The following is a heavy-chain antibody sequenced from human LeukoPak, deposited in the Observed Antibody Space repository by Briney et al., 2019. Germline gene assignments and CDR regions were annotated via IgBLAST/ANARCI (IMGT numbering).Heavy chain of an antibody. CDR3: AKGRTYYFDY. Sequence: SETLSLTCAVYGGSFSGYYWSWIRQPPGKGLEWIGEINHSGSINYNPSLKSRVTISVDTSKNQFSLKLSSVTAADTAVYYCAKGRTYYFDYWGQGTLVTVSS. V-gene: IGHV4-34*01. CDR2: INHSGSI. CDR1: GGSFSGYY. D-gene: IGHD1-7*01. J-gene: IGHJ4*02.